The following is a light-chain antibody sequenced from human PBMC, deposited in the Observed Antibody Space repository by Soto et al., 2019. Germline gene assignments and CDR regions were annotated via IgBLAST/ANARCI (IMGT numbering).Light chain of an antibody. CDR1: QSVSSK. V-gene: IGKV3-15*01. CDR2: GAS. J-gene: IGKJ2*01. CDR3: QQYNSWPPYT. Sequence: EIVLTQSPATLSLSPGERATLSCRASQSVSSKLAWYQQKPGQPPRLLIYGASTRATGIPARFSGSGSGTEFTLTISSLRSEDFAVYYCQQYNSWPPYTFGQGTKVDI.